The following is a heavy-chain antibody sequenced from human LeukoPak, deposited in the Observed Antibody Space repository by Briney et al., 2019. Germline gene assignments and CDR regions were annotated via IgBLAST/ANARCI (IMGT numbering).Heavy chain of an antibody. D-gene: IGHD3-10*01. CDR3: ARDQDVMVRGDV. V-gene: IGHV7-4-1*02. CDR2: IKTSTGNP. CDR1: GGTFSSYA. Sequence: ASVKVSCKASGGTFSSYAISWVRQAPGQGLEWMGYIKTSTGNPTYAQGFTGRFVFSLDTSVSTAYLQINNLKTEDTAVYYCARDQDVMVRGDVWGQGTMVTVSS. J-gene: IGHJ3*01.